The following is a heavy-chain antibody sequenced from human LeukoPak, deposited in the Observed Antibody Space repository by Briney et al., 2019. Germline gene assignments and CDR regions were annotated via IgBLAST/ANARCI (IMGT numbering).Heavy chain of an antibody. CDR2: IYYSGST. J-gene: IGHJ4*02. V-gene: IGHV4-39*01. D-gene: IGHD6-19*01. Sequence: PSETLFLTCTVSGGSISSSSYYWGWIRQPPGKGLEWIGSIYYSGSTYYNPSLKSRVTISVDTSKNQFSLKLSSVTAADTAVYYCARLGSGWEYYFDYWGQGTLVTVSS. CDR1: GGSISSSSYY. CDR3: ARLGSGWEYYFDY.